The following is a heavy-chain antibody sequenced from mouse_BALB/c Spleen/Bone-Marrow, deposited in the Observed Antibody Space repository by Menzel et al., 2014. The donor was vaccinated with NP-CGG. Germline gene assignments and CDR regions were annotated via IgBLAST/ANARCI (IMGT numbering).Heavy chain of an antibody. J-gene: IGHJ4*01. CDR3: AREVSMDY. CDR1: GFTFXDYY. V-gene: IGHV5-4*02. CDR2: ISDGGSYT. Sequence: EVKLVESGGGLVKPGGSLKLSCAASGFTFXDYYMYWVRQTPEKRLEWVATISDGGSYTYYPDSVKGRFTISRDNAKNNLFLQLSSLKSEDTAMYYCAREVSMDYWGQGTSVTVSS.